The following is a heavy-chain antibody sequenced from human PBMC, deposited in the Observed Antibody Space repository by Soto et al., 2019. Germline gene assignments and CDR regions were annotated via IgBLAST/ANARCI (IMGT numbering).Heavy chain of an antibody. V-gene: IGHV4-31*01. D-gene: IGHD1-26*01. Sequence: PSLTCTVSGGSISSGGYYWSWIRHHPGKGLEWIGYIYCSGSTYYNPSLKSLVTISVDTSKNQFAPKLSSVTAADTAVYSCARDDSGGRGDIWGKGTMVTVS. CDR3: ARDDSGGRGDI. J-gene: IGHJ3*02. CDR2: IYCSGST. CDR1: GGSISSGGYY.